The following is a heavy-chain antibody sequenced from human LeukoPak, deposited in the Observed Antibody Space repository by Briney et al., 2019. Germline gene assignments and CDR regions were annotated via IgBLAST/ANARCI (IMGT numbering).Heavy chain of an antibody. J-gene: IGHJ6*02. V-gene: IGHV4-34*01. CDR3: ARGFASSWPTLPWYYGMDV. CDR1: GGSFSGYY. Sequence: SETLSLTCAVYGGSFSGYYWSWIRQPPGKGLEWIGEINHSGSTNYNPSLKSRVTISVDTFKNQFSLKLSSVTAADTAVYYCARGFASSWPTLPWYYGMDVWGQGTTVTVSS. D-gene: IGHD6-13*01. CDR2: INHSGST.